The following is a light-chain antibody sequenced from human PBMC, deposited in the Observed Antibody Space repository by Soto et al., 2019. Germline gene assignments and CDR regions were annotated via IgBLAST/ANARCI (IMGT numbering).Light chain of an antibody. CDR2: DIS. CDR1: QTVSRN. J-gene: IGKJ5*01. CDR3: QQYNNWPS. Sequence: EVGMTQSPATLSVSPGERATLSCRASQTVSRNLAWYQQRPGQAPRLLIYDISNRATGVPARFSGSGSETEFTLTIRSLQSEDFAVYFCQQYNNWPSFGQGGRLEIK. V-gene: IGKV3-15*01.